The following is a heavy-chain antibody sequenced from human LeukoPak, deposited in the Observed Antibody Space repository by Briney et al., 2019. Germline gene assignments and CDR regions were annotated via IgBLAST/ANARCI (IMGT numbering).Heavy chain of an antibody. CDR3: ARLTYYDFWSGYNYAFDI. D-gene: IGHD3-3*01. V-gene: IGHV1-2*02. J-gene: IGHJ3*02. Sequence: GASVKVSCKASGYTFTGYYMHWVRQAPGQGLEWMGWINPSSGGTNYAQKFQGRVTMTRDTSISTAYMELSRLRSDDTAVYYCARLTYYDFWSGYNYAFDIRGQGTMVTVSS. CDR2: INPSSGGT. CDR1: GYTFTGYY.